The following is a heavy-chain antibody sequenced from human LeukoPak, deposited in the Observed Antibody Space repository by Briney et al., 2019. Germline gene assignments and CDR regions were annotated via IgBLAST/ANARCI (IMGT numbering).Heavy chain of an antibody. V-gene: IGHV1-24*01. Sequence: VASVKVSCKVSGYTLTELSMHWVRQAPGKGLEWMGGFDPEDGETIYAQKFQGRVTMTEDTSTDTAYMELSSLRSEDTAVYYCATLRSYWYSSSWYVAFDIWGQGTMVTVSS. J-gene: IGHJ3*02. CDR3: ATLRSYWYSSSWYVAFDI. CDR1: GYTLTELS. D-gene: IGHD6-13*01. CDR2: FDPEDGET.